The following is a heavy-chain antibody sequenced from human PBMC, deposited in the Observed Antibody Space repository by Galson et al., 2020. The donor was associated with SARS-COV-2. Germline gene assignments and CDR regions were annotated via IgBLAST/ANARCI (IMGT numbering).Heavy chain of an antibody. Sequence: GESLKISCKGSEDSFTNYWIGWVRQKPGKGLEWMGIVYPGDSDTRYNPSFQGQVTISADKSINTAYLQWRSLKASDTAMYYCARQTVHRPDPFYYYYYMDVWGDGTTVTVSS. V-gene: IGHV5-51*01. CDR3: ARQTVHRPDPFYYYYYMDV. J-gene: IGHJ6*03. D-gene: IGHD2-21*01. CDR1: EDSFTNYW. CDR2: VYPGDSDT.